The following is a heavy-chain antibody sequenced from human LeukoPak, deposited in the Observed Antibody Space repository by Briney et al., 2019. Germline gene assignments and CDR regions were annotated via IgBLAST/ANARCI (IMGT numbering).Heavy chain of an antibody. CDR3: ARDRGGTYYGIDY. D-gene: IGHD3-3*01. V-gene: IGHV4-38-2*02. CDR2: IYYSGTT. Sequence: SETLSLTCAVSGSSIRNGYYWGWIRPPPGKGLEWIGTIYYSGTTYYNPSLKSRVTVSVDASNNQFSLKMRSVTVADTAVYYCARDRGGTYYGIDYWGQGTMVIVSS. CDR1: GSSIRNGYY. J-gene: IGHJ4*02.